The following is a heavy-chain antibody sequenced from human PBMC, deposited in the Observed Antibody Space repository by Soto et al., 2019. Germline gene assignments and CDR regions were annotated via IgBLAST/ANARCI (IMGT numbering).Heavy chain of an antibody. Sequence: QIQLVQSGAEVKKPGASVKVSCKASGYTFSKYGINWVRQAPGQGPEWMGWISAFNGHTDHAQKFQGRVAMTTDPSTSTVYMELRSLRSDDTAKYYCTRVRDVVVPAASRDGFDIWGQGTMVSVSS. CDR1: GYTFSKYG. CDR3: TRVRDVVVPAASRDGFDI. J-gene: IGHJ3*02. CDR2: ISAFNGHT. V-gene: IGHV1-18*01. D-gene: IGHD2-2*01.